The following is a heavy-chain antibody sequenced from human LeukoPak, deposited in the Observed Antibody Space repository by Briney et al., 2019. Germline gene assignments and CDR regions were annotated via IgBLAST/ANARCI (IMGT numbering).Heavy chain of an antibody. CDR3: AKGNFTIWDY. CDR2: ISGSGGST. Sequence: GGTLRLSCAASGFTSSSYGMSWVRQAPGKGLEWVSAISGSGGSTYYADSVKGRFTISRDNSKNTVYLQMNSLRAEDTAVYYCAKGNFTIWDYWGQGTLVTVSS. D-gene: IGHD3-9*01. V-gene: IGHV3-23*01. CDR1: GFTSSSYG. J-gene: IGHJ4*02.